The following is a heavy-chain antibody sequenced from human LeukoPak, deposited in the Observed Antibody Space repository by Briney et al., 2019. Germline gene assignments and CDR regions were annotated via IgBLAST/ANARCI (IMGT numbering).Heavy chain of an antibody. CDR1: GFTFDDYA. Sequence: GGSLRLSCAASGFTFDDYAMHWVRQAPGKGLEWVSLISGDGGSTYYADSVKGRFTISRDNSKNSLYLQMNSLRTEDTALYYCAEDIDYMGYFDYWGQGTLVTVSS. V-gene: IGHV3-43*02. CDR2: ISGDGGST. D-gene: IGHD4-11*01. CDR3: AEDIDYMGYFDY. J-gene: IGHJ4*02.